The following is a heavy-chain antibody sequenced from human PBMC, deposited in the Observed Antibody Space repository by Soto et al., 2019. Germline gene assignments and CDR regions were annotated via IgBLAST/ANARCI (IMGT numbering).Heavy chain of an antibody. CDR2: ITPFNGNT. J-gene: IGHJ5*02. CDR1: GYTFTYRY. V-gene: IGHV1-45*02. D-gene: IGHD3-9*01. Sequence: SVKVSCKASGYTFTYRYLHWVRQAPGQALEWMGWITPFNGNTNHAQKFQDRVTITRDRSMSTAYMELSSLRSEDTAMYYCAAEYYDILTGLGSRTNWFDPWGQGTLVTVSS. CDR3: AAEYYDILTGLGSRTNWFDP.